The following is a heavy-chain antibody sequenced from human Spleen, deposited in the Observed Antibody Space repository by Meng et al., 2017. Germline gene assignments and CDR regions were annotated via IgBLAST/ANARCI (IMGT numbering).Heavy chain of an antibody. CDR2: INCNSGDT. CDR3: ARVEVGITSGDY. V-gene: IGHV1-2*06. D-gene: IGHD1-26*01. J-gene: IGHJ4*02. Sequence: QVQLLQSGAEVKKPGASVKVSCKAAGYTFTDYYIYWVRQAPGQGLEWMGRINCNSGDTRYRQKFQGRVTMTRDTSINTAYMDLSGLTSDDTAVYYCARVEVGITSGDYWGQGTLVTVSS. CDR1: GYTFTDYY.